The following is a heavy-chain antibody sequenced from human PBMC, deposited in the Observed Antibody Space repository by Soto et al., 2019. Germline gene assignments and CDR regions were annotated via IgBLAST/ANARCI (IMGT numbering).Heavy chain of an antibody. V-gene: IGHV1-8*01. J-gene: IGHJ6*03. D-gene: IGHD3-10*01. CDR2: MNPNSGNT. CDR1: GYTFTSYD. CDR3: ARILPEVQYYYYYMDV. Sequence: ASVKVSCKASGYTFTSYDINWVRQATGQGLEWMGWMNPNSGNTGYAQKFQGRVTMTRNTSISTAYMGLSSLRSEDTAVYYCARILPEVQYYYYYMDVWGKGTTVTVSS.